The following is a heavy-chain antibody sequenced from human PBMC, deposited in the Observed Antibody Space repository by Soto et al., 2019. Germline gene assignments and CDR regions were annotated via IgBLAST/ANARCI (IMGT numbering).Heavy chain of an antibody. Sequence: GGSLRLSCAASGFTFNSYTLNWVRQAPGKGLEWISSISGSKSFIYYADSVKGRFTISRDNARNSLYLQLSSLRAEDTAVYYCARDRTGTTGYTDHWGQGTLVTVSS. V-gene: IGHV3-21*01. CDR3: ARDRTGTTGYTDH. CDR2: ISGSKSFI. J-gene: IGHJ4*02. CDR1: GFTFNSYT. D-gene: IGHD1-7*01.